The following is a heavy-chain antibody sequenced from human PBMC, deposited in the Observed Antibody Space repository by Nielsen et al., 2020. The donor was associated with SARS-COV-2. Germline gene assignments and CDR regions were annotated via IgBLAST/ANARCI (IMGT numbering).Heavy chain of an antibody. V-gene: IGHV3-33*01. D-gene: IGHD3-22*01. CDR1: GFTFSNDV. CDR3: ARDAWDISGYFVY. CDR2: IWYDGSKK. J-gene: IGHJ4*02. Sequence: GESLKISCAASGFTFSNDVMHWVRQAPGKGLEWVAGIWYDGSKKYYADSVKGRFPISRDNSKNTLYLQMNSLRAEDTAVYYCARDAWDISGYFVYWGQGTLVTVSS.